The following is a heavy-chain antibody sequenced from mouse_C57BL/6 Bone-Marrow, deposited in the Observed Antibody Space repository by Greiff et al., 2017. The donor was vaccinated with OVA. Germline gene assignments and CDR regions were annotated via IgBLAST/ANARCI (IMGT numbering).Heavy chain of an antibody. J-gene: IGHJ2*01. V-gene: IGHV7-1*01. CDR3: ARDSNWGYFDY. Sequence: EVKLMESGGGLVQSGRSLRLSCATSGFTFSAFYMEWIRQAPGKGLEWIAASINHSNDYTTEYTTSVKCRFIVSRDTSQSILYLQMNALGAEDTAIYYCARDSNWGYFDYWGQGTTLTVSS. D-gene: IGHD4-1*01. CDR2: SINHSNDYTT. CDR1: GFTFSAFY.